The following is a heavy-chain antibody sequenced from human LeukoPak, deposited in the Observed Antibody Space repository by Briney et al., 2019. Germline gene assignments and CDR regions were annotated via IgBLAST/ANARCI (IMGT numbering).Heavy chain of an antibody. CDR3: AKSDY. CDR2: IFTTGGT. CDR1: GFTFSNYA. V-gene: IGHV3-23*01. J-gene: IGHJ4*02. Sequence: GSLRFSCAASGFTFSNYAMSWVRQAPGKGLDWVSTIFTTGGTNYADSVKGRFTISRDNSKNTLYLQMNSLTAEDTALYYCAKSDYWGQGTLVTVSS.